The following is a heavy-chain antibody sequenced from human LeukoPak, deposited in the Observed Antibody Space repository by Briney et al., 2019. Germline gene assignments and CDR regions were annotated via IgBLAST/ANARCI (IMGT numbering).Heavy chain of an antibody. Sequence: AGGSLQISCKGSGCSFTSYWIGWVRQMPGKGLEWMGIIYPGDSDTRYSPSFQGQVTISADKSISTAYLQWSSLKASDTAMYYCARRSSSWYPSAFDIWGQGTMVTVSS. J-gene: IGHJ3*02. CDR2: IYPGDSDT. CDR1: GCSFTSYW. CDR3: ARRSSSWYPSAFDI. D-gene: IGHD6-13*01. V-gene: IGHV5-51*01.